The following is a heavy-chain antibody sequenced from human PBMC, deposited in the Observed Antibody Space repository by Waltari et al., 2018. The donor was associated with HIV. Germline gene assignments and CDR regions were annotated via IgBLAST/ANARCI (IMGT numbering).Heavy chain of an antibody. V-gene: IGHV3-15*01. CDR2: IKSKTDGGTT. Sequence: EVQLVESGGGLVKPGGSLRLSCAASGFTFSNAWMSWVRQAPGKGLEWVGRIKSKTDGGTTDYATPVKGRFTISRDDSKNTLYLQMNSLKTEDTAVYYCTTKGDYSDFFDYWGQGTLVTVSS. CDR3: TTKGDYSDFFDY. J-gene: IGHJ4*02. D-gene: IGHD4-17*01. CDR1: GFTFSNAW.